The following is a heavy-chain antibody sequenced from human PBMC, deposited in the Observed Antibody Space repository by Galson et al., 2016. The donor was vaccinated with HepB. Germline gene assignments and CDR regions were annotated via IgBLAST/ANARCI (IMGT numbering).Heavy chain of an antibody. Sequence: QSGAEVKKPGESLKISCQGSGYSFTAYWIGWVRQKPGKGLEWMGIIYPDDSETRYSPSFQGQVTISADKSSSTAYLQWSSLKASDTAMYCCARKELGMTSSSNSFDYWGQGTLVTVSS. CDR3: ARKELGMTSSSNSFDY. D-gene: IGHD3-10*01. CDR2: IYPDDSET. CDR1: GYSFTAYW. J-gene: IGHJ4*02. V-gene: IGHV5-51*01.